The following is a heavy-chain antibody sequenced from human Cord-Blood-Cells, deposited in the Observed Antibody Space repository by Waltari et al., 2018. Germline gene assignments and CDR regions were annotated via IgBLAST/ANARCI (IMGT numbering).Heavy chain of an antibody. V-gene: IGHV4-31*03. CDR3: ARVSYCSSTSCSAQYYYYYYYMDV. CDR1: GGSISSGGYS. J-gene: IGHJ6*03. D-gene: IGHD2-2*01. CDR2: IYYSGST. Sequence: QVQLQESGPGLVKPSQTLSLTCPVSGGSISSGGYSWSWIRTHPGHGLDWIGYIYYSGSTYYNPSLKSRVTISVDTSKNQFSLKLSSVTAADTAVYYCARVSYCSSTSCSAQYYYYYYYMDVWGKGTTVTVSS.